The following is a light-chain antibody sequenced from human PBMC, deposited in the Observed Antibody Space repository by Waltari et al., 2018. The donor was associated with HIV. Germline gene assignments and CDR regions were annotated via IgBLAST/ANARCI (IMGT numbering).Light chain of an antibody. J-gene: IGLJ2*01. CDR1: TSDVGYYNY. CDR3: SSYADSNDLL. Sequence: QSALTQPPSASESPGQSVTISCTGTTSDVGYYNYVSWYQQHPGKAPKLIIYEVTKRPSGVPARFSGSKSGNTASLTVSGLQPEDEADYYCSSYADSNDLLFGGGTRLTVL. V-gene: IGLV2-8*01. CDR2: EVT.